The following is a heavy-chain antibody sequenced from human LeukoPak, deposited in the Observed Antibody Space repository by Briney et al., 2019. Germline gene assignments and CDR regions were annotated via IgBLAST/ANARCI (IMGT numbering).Heavy chain of an antibody. Sequence: GGSLRLSCAASGFTLKSYAMHWFRQAPGKGLEWVATITDDGSYKYYADSVKGRFTISRDNAKNTLYLQMNSLRAEDTAVYYCARRAGSSGLHWFDPWGQGTLVIVSS. CDR3: ARRAGSSGLHWFDP. J-gene: IGHJ5*02. CDR1: GFTLKSYA. CDR2: ITDDGSYK. D-gene: IGHD3-22*01. V-gene: IGHV3-30-3*01.